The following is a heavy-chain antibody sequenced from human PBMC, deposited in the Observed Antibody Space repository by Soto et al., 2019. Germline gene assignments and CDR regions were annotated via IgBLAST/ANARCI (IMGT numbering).Heavy chain of an antibody. CDR2: INPNSGGT. J-gene: IGHJ4*02. V-gene: IGHV1-2*04. D-gene: IGHD6-6*01. Sequence: ASVKVSCKASGYTFTGYYMRWVRQAPGQGLEWMGWINPNSGGTNYAQKFQGWVTMTRDTSISTAYMELSRLRSDDTAVYYCARDSAARIFDYWGQGTLVNVSS. CDR3: ARDSAARIFDY. CDR1: GYTFTGYY.